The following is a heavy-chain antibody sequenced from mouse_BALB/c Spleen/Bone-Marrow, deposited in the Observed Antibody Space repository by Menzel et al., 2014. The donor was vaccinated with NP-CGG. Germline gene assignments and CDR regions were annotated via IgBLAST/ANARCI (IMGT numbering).Heavy chain of an antibody. V-gene: IGHV1-14*01. CDR1: GYTFTSYV. CDR3: ARGKTYAMDY. Sequence: EVQRVESGPELVKPGASVKMSCKASGYTFTSYVMHWVKQKPGQGLEWIGYINPNNDGTKYNEKFKGKATLTSDKSSSTAYMELSSLTSEDSAVYYCARGKTYAMDYWGQGTSVTVSS. CDR2: INPNNDGT. D-gene: IGHD2-1*01. J-gene: IGHJ4*01.